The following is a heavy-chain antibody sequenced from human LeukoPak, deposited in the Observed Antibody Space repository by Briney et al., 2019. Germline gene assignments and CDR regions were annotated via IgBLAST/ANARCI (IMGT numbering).Heavy chain of an antibody. V-gene: IGHV3-30*04. CDR1: GFTFSNYA. CDR3: AKTHRALAVAGTFVLDC. D-gene: IGHD6-19*01. J-gene: IGHJ4*02. Sequence: PGGSLRLSCAASGFTFSNYAMHWVRQTPDKGLEWVAVISDDGNNKYYADSVKGRFTISRDNSKNTLYLQMNSLRAEDTAVYYCAKTHRALAVAGTFVLDCWGQETLVTVSS. CDR2: ISDDGNNK.